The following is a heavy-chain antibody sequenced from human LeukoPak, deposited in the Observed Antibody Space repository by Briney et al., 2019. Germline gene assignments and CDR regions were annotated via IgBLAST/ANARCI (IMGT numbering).Heavy chain of an antibody. CDR2: MNPNSGNT. V-gene: IGHV1-8*01. CDR1: GYTFTSYD. J-gene: IGHJ4*02. D-gene: IGHD3-22*01. Sequence: GASVKVSCKASGYTFTSYDINWVRQATGQGLEWMGWMNPNSGNTGYAQKFQGRVTMTRNTSISTPYMELSSLRSEDTAVYYCACYYDSSGYRLDYWGQGTLVTVSS. CDR3: ACYYDSSGYRLDY.